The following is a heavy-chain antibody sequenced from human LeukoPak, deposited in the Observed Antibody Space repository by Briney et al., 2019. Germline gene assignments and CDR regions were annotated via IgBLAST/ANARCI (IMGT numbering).Heavy chain of an antibody. CDR2: IYYSGST. D-gene: IGHD3-22*01. J-gene: IGHJ4*02. CDR1: GGSISSYY. Sequence: SETLSPTCTVSGGSISSYYWSWIRQPPGKGLEWIGYIYYSGSTNYNPSLKSRVTISVDTSKNQFSLKLSSVTAADTAVYYCARHRTQITMIVVVTSDYFDYWGQGTLVTVSS. V-gene: IGHV4-59*08. CDR3: ARHRTQITMIVVVTSDYFDY.